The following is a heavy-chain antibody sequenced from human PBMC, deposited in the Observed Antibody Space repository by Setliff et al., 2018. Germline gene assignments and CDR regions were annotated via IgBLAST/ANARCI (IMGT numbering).Heavy chain of an antibody. D-gene: IGHD3-3*01. CDR1: GYTFTAYD. Sequence: ASVKVSCKASGYTFTAYDIVWVRQATGQGLEWMGWMNPNSGRTGYPQKFQGRVTMTRNTSVSTTYLQISSLKAEDTAVYYCARGGDIITIFGVVTSDYYYYMDVWGTGTTVTVSS. V-gene: IGHV1-8*02. J-gene: IGHJ6*03. CDR3: ARGGDIITIFGVVTSDYYYYMDV. CDR2: MNPNSGRT.